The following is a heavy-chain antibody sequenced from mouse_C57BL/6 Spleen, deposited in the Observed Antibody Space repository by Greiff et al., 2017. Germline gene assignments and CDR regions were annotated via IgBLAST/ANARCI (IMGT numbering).Heavy chain of an antibody. Sequence: QVQLQQPGAELVKPGASVKLSCKASGYTFTSYWMHWVKQRPGQGLEWIGMIHPNSGSTNYNEKFKSKATLTVDKSSSTAYMQLSSLTSEDSAVYYCAPLDSSVLYYAMDYWGQGTSVTVSS. V-gene: IGHV1-64*01. CDR1: GYTFTSYW. CDR3: APLDSSVLYYAMDY. CDR2: IHPNSGST. D-gene: IGHD3-2*02. J-gene: IGHJ4*01.